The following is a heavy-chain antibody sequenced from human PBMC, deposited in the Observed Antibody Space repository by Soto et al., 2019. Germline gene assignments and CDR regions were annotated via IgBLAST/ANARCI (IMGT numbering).Heavy chain of an antibody. J-gene: IGHJ4*02. V-gene: IGHV3-15*07. CDR3: AWENSGRFRTDH. D-gene: IGHD1-26*01. CDR2: IKSKGGGETK. CDR1: GLKFSDAW. Sequence: EVQLVESGGGLVKPGDSLRLSCAVSGLKFSDAWMNWVRQAPGKGLEWVGRIKSKGGGETKDYAAPVKGRFAISRDDSGDTLYLEMNSLKIEDTAGYYCAWENSGRFRTDHWGQGALVTVS.